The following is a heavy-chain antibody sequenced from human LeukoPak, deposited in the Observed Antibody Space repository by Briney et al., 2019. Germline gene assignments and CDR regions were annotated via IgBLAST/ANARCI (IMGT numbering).Heavy chain of an antibody. J-gene: IGHJ3*02. D-gene: IGHD3-22*01. Sequence: ASVMVSCKPSGYTFTGYYIHWVRQAPGQGLEWMGWINPNSGGTNYAQKFQGRVTMTRDTSISTAYMELSRLRSDDTAVYYCARDKGYYYDSSGYPYDAFDIWGQGTMVTVSS. CDR1: GYTFTGYY. V-gene: IGHV1-2*02. CDR3: ARDKGYYYDSSGYPYDAFDI. CDR2: INPNSGGT.